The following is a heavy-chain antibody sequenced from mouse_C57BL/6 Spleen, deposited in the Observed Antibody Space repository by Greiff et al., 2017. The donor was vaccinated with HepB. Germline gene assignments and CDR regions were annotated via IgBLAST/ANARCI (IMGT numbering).Heavy chain of an antibody. D-gene: IGHD4-1*01. Sequence: QVQLQQSGPELVKPGASVKISCKASGYAFSSSWMNWVKQRPGKGLEWIGRIYPGDGDTNYNGKFKGKATLTADKSSSTAYMQLSSLTSEDSAVYFCASWDGGYFDYWGQGTTLTVSS. CDR3: ASWDGGYFDY. J-gene: IGHJ2*01. V-gene: IGHV1-82*01. CDR1: GYAFSSSW. CDR2: IYPGDGDT.